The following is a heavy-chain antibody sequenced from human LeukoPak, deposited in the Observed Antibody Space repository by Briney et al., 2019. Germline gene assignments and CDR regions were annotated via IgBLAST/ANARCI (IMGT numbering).Heavy chain of an antibody. J-gene: IGHJ4*02. D-gene: IGHD1-26*01. Sequence: SETLSLTCTVSGGSISSYYWSWIRQPPGKGLEWIGYIYYTGSTHYNPSLKSRVTISVDTSKNQFSLKVSSVTAADTAVYYCARRAWESGTHYFDYWGQGTLVTVSS. CDR2: IYYTGST. CDR3: ARRAWESGTHYFDY. V-gene: IGHV4-59*08. CDR1: GGSISSYY.